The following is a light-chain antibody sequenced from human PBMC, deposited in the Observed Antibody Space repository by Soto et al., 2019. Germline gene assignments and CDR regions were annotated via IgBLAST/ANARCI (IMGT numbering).Light chain of an antibody. J-gene: IGLJ1*01. CDR1: SSDIGAYDY. Sequence: QSALTKPASLSGSPGQAITISCTGTSSDIGAYDYVCWFQQHPGKAPKLMISEVNNRPSGVSNRFSGSKSGNTAYLTISGLQVEDEAEYYCCSYAGTFYVFGTGTKVTVL. CDR2: EVN. CDR3: CSYAGTFYV. V-gene: IGLV2-14*01.